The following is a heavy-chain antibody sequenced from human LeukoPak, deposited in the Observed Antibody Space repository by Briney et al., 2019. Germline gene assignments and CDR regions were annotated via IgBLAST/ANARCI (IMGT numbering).Heavy chain of an antibody. Sequence: GASVKVSCKASGYTFTGYYMHWLRQAPAQGLEWMGWINPNSGGTNYAQKFQGRSTMTRDTSISTAYMELSRLRSDAAAVYYWARAGGLSSSWPTGFDYWGQGTLVTVSS. CDR1: GYTFTGYY. V-gene: IGHV1-2*02. CDR2: INPNSGGT. D-gene: IGHD6-13*01. CDR3: ARAGGLSSSWPTGFDY. J-gene: IGHJ4*02.